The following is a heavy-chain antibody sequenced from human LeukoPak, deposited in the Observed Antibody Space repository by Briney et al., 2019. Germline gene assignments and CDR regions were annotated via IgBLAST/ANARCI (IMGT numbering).Heavy chain of an antibody. J-gene: IGHJ4*02. CDR2: INPNSGGT. CDR3: ARDSTRIAVAGTSY. CDR1: GYTFSDFY. D-gene: IGHD6-19*01. Sequence: GASVKVSCKASGYTFSDFYFHWVRQAPGQGLEWMGRINPNSGGTNYAQKFQGRVTMTRDTSISTAYMELSRLRSDDTAVYYCARDSTRIAVAGTSYWGQGTLVTVSS. V-gene: IGHV1-2*06.